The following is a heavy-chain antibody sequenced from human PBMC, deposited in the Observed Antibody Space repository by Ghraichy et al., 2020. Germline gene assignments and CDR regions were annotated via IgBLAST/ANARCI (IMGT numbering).Heavy chain of an antibody. CDR2: IYSGGST. CDR1: GFTVSSNY. J-gene: IGHJ6*02. Sequence: GGSLRLSCAASGFTVSSNYMSWVRQAPGKGLEWVSVIYSGGSTYYADSVKGRFTISRDNSKNTLYLQMNSLRAEDTAVYYCARDAYGYYYGMDVWGQGTTVTVSS. V-gene: IGHV3-53*01. D-gene: IGHD3-16*01. CDR3: ARDAYGYYYGMDV.